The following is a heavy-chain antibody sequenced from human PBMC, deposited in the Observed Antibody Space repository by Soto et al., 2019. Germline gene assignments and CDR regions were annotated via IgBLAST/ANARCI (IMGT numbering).Heavy chain of an antibody. J-gene: IGHJ4*02. Sequence: QVQLVESGGGVVQPGRSLRLSCAASGFTFSSYAMHWVRQAPGKGLEWVAVISYDGSNKYYADSVKGRFTISRDNSKNTLYLQMNSLRAEDTAVYYCARATYYFDYWGQGTLLTVSS. CDR1: GFTFSSYA. CDR2: ISYDGSNK. V-gene: IGHV3-30-3*01. D-gene: IGHD1-26*01. CDR3: ARATYYFDY.